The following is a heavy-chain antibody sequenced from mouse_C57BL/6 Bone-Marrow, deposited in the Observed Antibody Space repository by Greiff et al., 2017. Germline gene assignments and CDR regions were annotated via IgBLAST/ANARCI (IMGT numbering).Heavy chain of an antibody. V-gene: IGHV1-85*01. CDR1: GYTFTSYA. D-gene: IGHD1-1*01. CDR2: IYPRGGST. CDR3: ARDYGSSYRYFDV. J-gene: IGHJ1*03. Sequence: VQLQQSGPELVKPGASVKLSCTASGYTFTSYAINWVKQRPGQGLEWIGWIYPRGGSTKYNEKFKGKVTWTVDTSASTAYMERHSLTSEDSAVYSCARDYGSSYRYFDVWGRGTTVTVAA.